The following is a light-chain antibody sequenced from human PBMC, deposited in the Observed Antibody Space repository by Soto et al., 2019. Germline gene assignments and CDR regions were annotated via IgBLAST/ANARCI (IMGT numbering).Light chain of an antibody. J-gene: IGKJ2*01. Sequence: DIVLTQSPGTLSLSPGETATLSCRASQSVNSNYLAWYQQKPGQAPRLLIYGASARATGIPDRFSGSGSGTDFSLAIIILEPEDFAVYYCQHFGGSSYTFGQVNKLEIK. CDR1: QSVNSNY. CDR3: QHFGGSSYT. V-gene: IGKV3-20*01. CDR2: GAS.